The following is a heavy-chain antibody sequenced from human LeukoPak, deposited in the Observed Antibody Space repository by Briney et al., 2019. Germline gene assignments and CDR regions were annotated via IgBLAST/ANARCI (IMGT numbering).Heavy chain of an antibody. CDR2: TRNKANSYTT. Sequence: GGSLRLSCAASGFTFSDLYINWVRQAPGKGLEWVGRTRNKANSYTTEYAASVKGRFTISRDDSKNSLYLQMNSLKTEDTAVYYCARVVSSSWYTYCFDSWGQGTLVTVSS. V-gene: IGHV3-72*01. J-gene: IGHJ4*02. CDR3: ARVVSSSWYTYCFDS. CDR1: GFTFSDLY. D-gene: IGHD6-13*01.